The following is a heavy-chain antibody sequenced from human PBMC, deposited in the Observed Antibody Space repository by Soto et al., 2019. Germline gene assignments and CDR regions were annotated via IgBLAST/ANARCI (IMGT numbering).Heavy chain of an antibody. J-gene: IGHJ6*02. Sequence: ASVNVSCKASGYTFPSYYMPWVRQAPGHRLEWMGTIKPRGGSTSYAQKFQGRVTMTRDTSTRTVYMAPSSLSSEDTAGYYCASFSRVVVDGGYYYGRDVWGQGTTVTVS. CDR2: IKPRGGST. D-gene: IGHD2-21*01. V-gene: IGHV1-46*01. CDR3: ASFSRVVVDGGYYYGRDV. CDR1: GYTFPSYY.